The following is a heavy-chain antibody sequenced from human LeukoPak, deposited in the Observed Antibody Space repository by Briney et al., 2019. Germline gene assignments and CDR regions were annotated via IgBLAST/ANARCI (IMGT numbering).Heavy chain of an antibody. CDR1: GGSISSGGYY. J-gene: IGHJ4*02. V-gene: IGHV4-31*03. Sequence: SETLSLTCTVSGGSISSGGYYRSWIRQHPGKGLEWIGYIYYSGSTYYNPSLKSRVTISVDTSKNQFSLKLSSVTAADTAVYYCARMNSSGYYRPFDYWGQGTLVTVSS. D-gene: IGHD3-22*01. CDR2: IYYSGST. CDR3: ARMNSSGYYRPFDY.